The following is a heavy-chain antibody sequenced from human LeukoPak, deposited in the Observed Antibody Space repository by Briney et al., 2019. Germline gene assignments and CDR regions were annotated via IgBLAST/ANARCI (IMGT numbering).Heavy chain of an antibody. Sequence: SETLSLTCTVSGGSISSYYWSWIRQPAGKGLEWIGRIYTSGSTNYNPSLKSRVTMSVDTSKNQFSLKLRSVTAADTAVYYCAREASLVGTGTKFARIFDYWGQGTLVTVSS. CDR3: AREASLVGTGTKFARIFDY. V-gene: IGHV4-4*07. J-gene: IGHJ4*02. CDR1: GGSISSYY. CDR2: IYTSGST. D-gene: IGHD1-7*01.